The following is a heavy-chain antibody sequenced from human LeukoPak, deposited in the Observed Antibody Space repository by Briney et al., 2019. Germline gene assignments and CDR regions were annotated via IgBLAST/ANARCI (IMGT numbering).Heavy chain of an antibody. J-gene: IGHJ4*02. CDR1: GFTFSSYG. CDR2: ISGSGGST. CDR3: ANGGDGITMIVVELFDY. D-gene: IGHD3-22*01. Sequence: GGSLRLSCAASGFTFSSYGMSWVRQAPGKGLEWVSAISGSGGSTYYADSVKGRFTISRDNSKNTLYLQMNSLRAEDTAVYYCANGGDGITMIVVELFDYWGQGTLVTVSS. V-gene: IGHV3-23*01.